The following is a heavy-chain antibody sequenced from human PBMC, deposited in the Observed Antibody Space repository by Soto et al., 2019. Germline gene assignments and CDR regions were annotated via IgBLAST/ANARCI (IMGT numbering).Heavy chain of an antibody. D-gene: IGHD6-13*01. CDR1: GGSISSYN. CDR2: IYSSGST. CDR3: ARQIAAPRSVLGAFDF. J-gene: IGHJ3*01. V-gene: IGHV4-59*01. Sequence: TRPLTWTVCGGSISSYNWSGIRHPPGKGLEWIGYIYSSGSTNCNPSLKSRVTISVDTSKNQFSLKLSSVTAADTAVYYCARQIAAPRSVLGAFDFRGQGKMVTASS.